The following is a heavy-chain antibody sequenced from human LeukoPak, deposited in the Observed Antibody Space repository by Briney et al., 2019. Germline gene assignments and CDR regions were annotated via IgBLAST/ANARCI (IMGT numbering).Heavy chain of an antibody. CDR1: GYTFISYG. Sequence: ASVTVSCKASGYTFISYGVSWVRQAPGQGLEWVVWISPYNGNTKYAQKFQGRVTMTTDTSTSTTYMEVRSLRSDDTAVYYCARGSLQLYSSAYDDYWGQGTLVTVSS. J-gene: IGHJ4*02. D-gene: IGHD6-19*01. CDR2: ISPYNGNT. CDR3: ARGSLQLYSSAYDDY. V-gene: IGHV1-18*01.